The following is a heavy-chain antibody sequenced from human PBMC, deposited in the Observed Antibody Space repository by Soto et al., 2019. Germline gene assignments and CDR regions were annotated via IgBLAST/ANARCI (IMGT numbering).Heavy chain of an antibody. CDR2: IYWDEDK. CDR1: GFSLRTRGVA. D-gene: IGHD5-12*01. J-gene: IGHJ4*02. CDR3: AHGPRGYAYDFDY. Sequence: QITLKESGPTLVKPTQTLTLTCTFSGFSLRTRGVAVGWFRQPPGKALEWLALIYWDEDKWYSPSLKSRLTIADVGSKIRVVLTLNNVDPADTATYCCAHGPRGYAYDFDYWGQGILVTVSS. V-gene: IGHV2-5*02.